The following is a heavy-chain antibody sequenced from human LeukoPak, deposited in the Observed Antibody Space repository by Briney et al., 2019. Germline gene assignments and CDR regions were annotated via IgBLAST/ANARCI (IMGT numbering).Heavy chain of an antibody. D-gene: IGHD1-26*01. Sequence: SQTLSLTCAVSGDSISSGGSSWNWIRQSAGKGLEWIGYIYHSGSTYYNPSLKSRVTISVDRSKNQFSLKLSSVTAADTAVYYCARGETGFDYWGQGTLVTVSS. V-gene: IGHV4-30-2*06. CDR3: ARGETGFDY. J-gene: IGHJ4*02. CDR2: IYHSGST. CDR1: GDSISSGGSS.